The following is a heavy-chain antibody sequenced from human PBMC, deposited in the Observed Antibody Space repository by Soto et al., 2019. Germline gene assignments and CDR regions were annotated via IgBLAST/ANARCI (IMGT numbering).Heavy chain of an antibody. J-gene: IGHJ4*02. CDR1: GGTFSSYA. Sequence: SVKVSCKASGGTFSSYAISWVRQAPGQGLEWMGGIIPIFGTANYAQKFQGRVTITADKSTSTAYMELSSLRSEDTAVYYCASPPTGGLNYCSGGSCAIGYWGQGTLVTVSS. V-gene: IGHV1-69*06. CDR2: IIPIFGTA. D-gene: IGHD2-15*01. CDR3: ASPPTGGLNYCSGGSCAIGY.